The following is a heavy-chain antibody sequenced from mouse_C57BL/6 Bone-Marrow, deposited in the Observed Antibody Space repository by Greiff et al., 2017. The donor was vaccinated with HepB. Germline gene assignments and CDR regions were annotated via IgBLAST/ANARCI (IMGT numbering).Heavy chain of an antibody. CDR3: ARSSGFPWFAY. V-gene: IGHV1-22*01. Sequence: VQLKESGPELVKPGASVKMSCKASGYTFTDYNMHWVKQSHGKSLEWIGYINPNNGGTSYNQKFKGKATLTVNKSSSTAYMELRSLTSEDSAVYYCARSSGFPWFAYWGQGTLVTVSA. D-gene: IGHD3-2*02. J-gene: IGHJ3*01. CDR2: INPNNGGT. CDR1: GYTFTDYN.